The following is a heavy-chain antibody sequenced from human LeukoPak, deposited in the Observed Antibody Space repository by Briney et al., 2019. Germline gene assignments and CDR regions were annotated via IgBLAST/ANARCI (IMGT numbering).Heavy chain of an antibody. V-gene: IGHV1-69*13. J-gene: IGHJ6*02. CDR1: GGTFSSYA. CDR2: IIPIFGTA. CDR3: ARVPAAGLGYYYGMDV. Sequence: GASVKVSCKASGGTFSSYAISWVRQAPGQGLEWMGGIIPIFGTANYAQKFQGRVTITADESTSTAYMELSSLRSEDTAVYYCARVPAAGLGYYYGMDVWGQGTTVPVSS. D-gene: IGHD6-13*01.